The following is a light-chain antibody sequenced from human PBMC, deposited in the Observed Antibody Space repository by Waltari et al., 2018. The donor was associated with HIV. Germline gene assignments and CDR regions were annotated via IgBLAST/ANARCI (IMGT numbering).Light chain of an antibody. CDR2: GAS. CDR3: QQYNTWPET. Sequence: EIVVTQSPGTLSVSPGERATLSCKASQSVSSNVAWYQQKPGQVPTLLIYGASIRATGVPATFSGIGFGTEFTLTISSLQSEDFAVYFCQQYNTWPETFGQGTKVEIK. J-gene: IGKJ1*01. CDR1: QSVSSN. V-gene: IGKV3-15*01.